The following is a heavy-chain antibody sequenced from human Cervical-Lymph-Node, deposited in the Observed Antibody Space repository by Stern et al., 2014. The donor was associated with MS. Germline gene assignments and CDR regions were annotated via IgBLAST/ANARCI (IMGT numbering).Heavy chain of an antibody. D-gene: IGHD4-17*01. CDR3: ARARVGDYARSPHLDS. V-gene: IGHV3-21*01. CDR2: ISNNSTHT. CDR1: GFTFSHYS. J-gene: IGHJ4*02. Sequence: VLLVESRGGLVKPGESLRLSCDASGFTFSHYSINWVRQAPGKGLEWISSISNNSTHTYCADSVEGRFTISRDSAKDSVSLHMVSLRAEDTAVYYCARARVGDYARSPHLDSWGQGTLVTVSS.